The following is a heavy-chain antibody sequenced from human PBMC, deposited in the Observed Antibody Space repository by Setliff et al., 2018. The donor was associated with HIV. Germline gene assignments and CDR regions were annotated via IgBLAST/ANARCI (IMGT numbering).Heavy chain of an antibody. V-gene: IGHV1-8*02. Sequence: GASVKVSCKASGYTFTSYDINWVRQATGQGLEWMGWMNPNSGNTGYAQKFQGRVTMTRNTSISTAYMELSSLRSEDTAVYYCARGSSYSSSWYVLRPQALNDAFDIWAQGAMVTVSS. J-gene: IGHJ3*02. CDR3: ARGSSYSSSWYVLRPQALNDAFDI. D-gene: IGHD6-13*01. CDR1: GYTFTSYD. CDR2: MNPNSGNT.